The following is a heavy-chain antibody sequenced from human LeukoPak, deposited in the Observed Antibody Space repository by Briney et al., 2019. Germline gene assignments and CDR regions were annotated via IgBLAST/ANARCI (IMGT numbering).Heavy chain of an antibody. V-gene: IGHV3-66*01. D-gene: IGHD3-22*01. CDR1: GFPFSTYN. CDR2: IYSGGST. J-gene: IGHJ4*02. CDR3: ARDGTDSSGYRYYDY. Sequence: PGGSLRLSCAASGFPFSTYNIHWVRQAPGKGLEWVSVIYSGGSTYYADSVKGRFTISRDNSKNTLYLQMNSLRAEDTAVYYCARDGTDSSGYRYYDYWGQGTLVTVSS.